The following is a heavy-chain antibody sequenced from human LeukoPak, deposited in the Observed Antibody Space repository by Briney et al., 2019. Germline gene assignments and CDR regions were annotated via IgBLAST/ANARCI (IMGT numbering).Heavy chain of an antibody. CDR3: AREERIAAAYPPRNWFDP. V-gene: IGHV1-3*01. CDR2: INAGNGNT. Sequence: ASVKVSCKASGYTFTSYAMHWVRQAPGQRLEWMGWINAGNGNTKYSQKFQGRVTITRDTSASTAYMELSSLRSEDTAVYHCAREERIAAAYPPRNWFDPWGQGTLVTVSS. D-gene: IGHD6-13*01. J-gene: IGHJ5*02. CDR1: GYTFTSYA.